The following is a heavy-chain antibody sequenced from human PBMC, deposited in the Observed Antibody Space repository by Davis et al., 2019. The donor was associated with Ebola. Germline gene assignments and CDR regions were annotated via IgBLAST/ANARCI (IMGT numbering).Heavy chain of an antibody. Sequence: LRLSCTVSGGSISSGDYYWNWLRQPPGKGLEWIGYIYYSGTTYYNPSLKSRVTMSVETSKHQFSLRLNSVTAADSAVYYCARELHDYGGNSEGFDYWGPGTLVTVSS. D-gene: IGHD4-23*01. J-gene: IGHJ4*02. CDR1: GGSISSGDYY. CDR3: ARELHDYGGNSEGFDY. CDR2: IYYSGTT. V-gene: IGHV4-30-4*08.